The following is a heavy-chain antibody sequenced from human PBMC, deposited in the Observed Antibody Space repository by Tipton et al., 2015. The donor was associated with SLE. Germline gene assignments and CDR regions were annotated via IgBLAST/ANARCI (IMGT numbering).Heavy chain of an antibody. CDR3: ARGIVGY. D-gene: IGHD2-21*01. Sequence: SLRLSCAASGFTFDDYAMHWVRQAPGKGLEWVSGISWNSGSIGYADSVKGRFTISRDNAKNSLYLQMNSLRAEDTAVYYCARGIVGYWGQGTLVTVSS. V-gene: IGHV3-9*01. CDR2: ISWNSGSI. J-gene: IGHJ4*02. CDR1: GFTFDDYA.